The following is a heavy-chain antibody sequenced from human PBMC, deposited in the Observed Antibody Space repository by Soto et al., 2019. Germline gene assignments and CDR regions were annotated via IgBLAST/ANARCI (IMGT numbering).Heavy chain of an antibody. CDR1: GYTFTNHG. CDR3: ARLTGYSSGWFDF. Sequence: VQLVESGAEVKKPGASVKVSCKASGYTFTNHGITWVRQAPGQGLEWMGWISTFNGNTNYAQKFQGRVTMTTDTSTNTAYMELRSLGSDDTAVYYCARLTGYSSGWFDFWGQGTLVTVSS. V-gene: IGHV1-18*04. CDR2: ISTFNGNT. D-gene: IGHD6-19*01. J-gene: IGHJ4*02.